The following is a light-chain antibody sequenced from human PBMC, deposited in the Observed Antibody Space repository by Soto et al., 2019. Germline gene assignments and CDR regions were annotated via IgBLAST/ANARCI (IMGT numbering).Light chain of an antibody. CDR1: SSNIGAGYD. CDR2: ANS. Sequence: QSVLTQPPSVSGAPGQRVTISCTGSSSNIGAGYDVHWYQQLPGTAPKLLIYANSNRPSGVPDRFSGSKSGTSASLAITGLQAEDEADYYCQSYDSSLSFWVFGGGTKVTVL. CDR3: QSYDSSLSFWV. J-gene: IGLJ3*02. V-gene: IGLV1-40*01.